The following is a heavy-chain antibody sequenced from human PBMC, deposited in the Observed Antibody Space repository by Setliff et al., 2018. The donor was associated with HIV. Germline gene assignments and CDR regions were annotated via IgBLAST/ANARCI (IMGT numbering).Heavy chain of an antibody. D-gene: IGHD4-17*01. CDR1: GYSISSGYY. V-gene: IGHV4-38-2*02. Sequence: SETLSLTCTVTGYSISSGYYWAWIRQPPGKGLEWIGYIYHAGDTYYNPSLKSRVTISVDTSKNQISLRLNSLTAADTAVYYCARGTTLNVVPDAFDIWGQGTMVTVSS. CDR3: ARGTTLNVVPDAFDI. J-gene: IGHJ3*02. CDR2: IYHAGDT.